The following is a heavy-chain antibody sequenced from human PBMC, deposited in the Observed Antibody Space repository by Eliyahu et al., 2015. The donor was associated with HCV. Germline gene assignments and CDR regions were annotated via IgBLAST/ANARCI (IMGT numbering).Heavy chain of an antibody. CDR1: GFTFTNSA. CDR3: AADLWELKAFDI. J-gene: IGHJ3*02. D-gene: IGHD1-26*01. CDR2: IVVGSGMDNT. V-gene: IGHV1-58*01. Sequence: QMQLVQSGPEVKKPGTSVKVSCKASGFTFTNSAVQWVRQARGQRLEWIGWIVVGSGMDNTNYAQKFQERVTITRDMSTSTAYMELSSLRSEDTAVYYCAADLWELKAFDIWGQGTMVTVSS.